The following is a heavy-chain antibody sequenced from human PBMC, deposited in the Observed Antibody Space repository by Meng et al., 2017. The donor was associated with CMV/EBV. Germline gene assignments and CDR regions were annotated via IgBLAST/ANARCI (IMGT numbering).Heavy chain of an antibody. D-gene: IGHD2-15*01. CDR1: GGTFSSYA. V-gene: IGHV1-69*12. J-gene: IGHJ4*02. CDR3: ARNQPSLGWSHEDY. CDR2: IIPIFGTE. Sequence: QAQLGEAGAVENKPGASVKFSCKAAGGTFSSYAISWVRQAPGQGFEWMGEIIPIFGTENYAQKFQGRVTITADESTSTAYMELSSLRSEDTAVYYCARNQPSLGWSHEDYWGQGTLVTVSS.